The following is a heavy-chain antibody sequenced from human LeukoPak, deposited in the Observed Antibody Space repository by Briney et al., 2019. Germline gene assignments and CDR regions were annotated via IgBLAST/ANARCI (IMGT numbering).Heavy chain of an antibody. V-gene: IGHV3-74*01. CDR2: ISSDGSTT. Sequence: GGSLRLSCAASGFTFSSYWMHWVRHLPGKGLAWVSRISSDGSTTNYAASVKGRFTISRDNAKNSLYLQMNSLRAEDTAVYYCARESRRVGEGDFDFWGQGTLVTVSS. CDR1: GFTFSSYW. J-gene: IGHJ4*02. D-gene: IGHD1-26*01. CDR3: ARESRRVGEGDFDF.